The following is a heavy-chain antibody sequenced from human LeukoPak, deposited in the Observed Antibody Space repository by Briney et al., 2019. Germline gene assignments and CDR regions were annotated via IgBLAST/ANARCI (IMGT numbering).Heavy chain of an antibody. D-gene: IGHD5-24*01. CDR3: ARGRWDGYSVDY. V-gene: IGHV3-53*01. CDR2: IYSGGST. CDR1: GFTVSSNY. J-gene: IGHJ4*02. Sequence: GGSLRLSCAASGFTVSSNYMSWVRQAPGKGLEWVSVIYSGGSTYYADSEKGRFTISRDNSKNTLYLQMNSLRAEDTAVYYCARGRWDGYSVDYWGQGSLVTVSS.